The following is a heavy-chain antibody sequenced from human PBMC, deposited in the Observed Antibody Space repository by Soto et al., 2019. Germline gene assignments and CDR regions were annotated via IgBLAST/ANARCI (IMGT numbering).Heavy chain of an antibody. CDR3: VSPEGYYDSSGYTLDY. CDR2: IYYSGST. Sequence: PSETLSVTCTVSGGSISSSSYYWGWIRQPPGKGLEWIGSIYYSGSTYYNPSLKSRVTISVDTSKNQFSLKLSSVTAADTAVYYCVSPEGYYDSSGYTLDYWGQGTLVTVSS. V-gene: IGHV4-39*01. J-gene: IGHJ4*02. CDR1: GGSISSSSYY. D-gene: IGHD3-22*01.